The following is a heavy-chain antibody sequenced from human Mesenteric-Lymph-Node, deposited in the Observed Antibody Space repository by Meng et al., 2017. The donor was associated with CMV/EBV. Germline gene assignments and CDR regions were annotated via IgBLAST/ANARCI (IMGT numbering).Heavy chain of an antibody. CDR2: ISGHTGNT. J-gene: IGHJ3*02. D-gene: IGHD1-26*01. CDR3: ARVDVGGPLYDALDI. CDR1: GYTFTTYG. V-gene: IGHV1-18*01. Sequence: ASVKVSCKASGYTFTTYGITWVRQAPGQGLEWMGWISGHTGNTNYAEKFQGRVTMTRDTLTNTGYMELRSLRADDTAVYFCARVDVGGPLYDALDIWGQGTMVTVSS.